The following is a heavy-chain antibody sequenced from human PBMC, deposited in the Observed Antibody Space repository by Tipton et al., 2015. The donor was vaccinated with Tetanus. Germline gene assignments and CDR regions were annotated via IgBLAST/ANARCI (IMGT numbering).Heavy chain of an antibody. CDR3: AKEGPTLYSRRGIGY. Sequence: SLRLSCVASGFTFSSHAMSWVRQAPGKGLEWVSAMSGPGDTTTYYTDSVKGRFTISRDNSKKTVYLQMNSLRVEDTAIYDCAKEGPTLYSRRGIGYWGQGTLVSVPP. CDR1: GFTFSSHA. D-gene: IGHD4-11*01. J-gene: IGHJ4*02. CDR2: MSGPGDTTT. V-gene: IGHV3-23*01.